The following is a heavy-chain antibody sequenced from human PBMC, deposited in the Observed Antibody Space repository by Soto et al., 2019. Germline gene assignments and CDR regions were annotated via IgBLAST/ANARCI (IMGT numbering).Heavy chain of an antibody. V-gene: IGHV4-39*02. Sequence: GTLSLTCTVSGGSISSSSYYWGWLRQPPGKGLEWIGSIYYSGSTYYNPSLKSRVTISVDTSKNQFSLKLSSVTAEDTAVYYCGRDPYSGARYYLDLWGQGTQVTVSA. J-gene: IGHJ4*02. CDR1: GGSISSSSYY. CDR2: IYYSGST. D-gene: IGHD1-26*01. CDR3: GRDPYSGARYYLDL.